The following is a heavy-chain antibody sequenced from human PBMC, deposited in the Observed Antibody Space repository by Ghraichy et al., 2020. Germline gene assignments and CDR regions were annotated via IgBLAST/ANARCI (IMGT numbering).Heavy chain of an antibody. J-gene: IGHJ6*02. Sequence: GGSLRLSCAASGFTFSSYEMNWVRQAPGKGLEWVSYISSSGSTIYYADSVKGRFTIFRDNAKNSLYLQMNSLRAEDTAVYYCASSWMTTGMDVWGQGTTVTVSS. CDR2: ISSSGSTI. CDR3: ASSWMTTGMDV. CDR1: GFTFSSYE. D-gene: IGHD4-17*01. V-gene: IGHV3-48*03.